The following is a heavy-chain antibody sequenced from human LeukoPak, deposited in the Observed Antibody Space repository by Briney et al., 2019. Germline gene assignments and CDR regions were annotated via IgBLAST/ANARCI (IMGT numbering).Heavy chain of an antibody. CDR2: ISYDGSTK. D-gene: IGHD1-1*01. Sequence: GGSLRLSCVASGFTFSTYSMNWVRQAPGEGLEWVAVISYDGSTKYYADSVKGRFTISRDNSKNTVYLQMDSLRPEDTAVCYCARARGTTGTTRIAFDIWGKGTMVTVSS. V-gene: IGHV3-30*03. J-gene: IGHJ3*02. CDR3: ARARGTTGTTRIAFDI. CDR1: GFTFSTYS.